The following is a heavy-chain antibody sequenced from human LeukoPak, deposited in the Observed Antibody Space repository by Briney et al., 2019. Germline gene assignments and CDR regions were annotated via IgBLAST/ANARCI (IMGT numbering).Heavy chain of an antibody. Sequence: SETLSLTCTVSGGSITSSSYYWGWIRQPPGRGLEWIGSIYSSGSTYYNPSLKSRVTISVDTSESHFSLRLSSVTAADTAVYYCASKIAVAGTGDAFDIWGQGTMVTVSS. CDR1: GGSITSSSYY. CDR2: IYSSGST. CDR3: ASKIAVAGTGDAFDI. J-gene: IGHJ3*02. V-gene: IGHV4-39*02. D-gene: IGHD6-19*01.